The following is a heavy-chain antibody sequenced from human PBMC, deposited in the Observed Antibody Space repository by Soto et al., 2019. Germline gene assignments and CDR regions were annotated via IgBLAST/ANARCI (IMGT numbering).Heavy chain of an antibody. D-gene: IGHD2-2*01. CDR2: IYYSGST. Sequence: TSETLSLTCTVSGGSISSYYWSWIRQLPGKGLEWIGYIYYSGSTNYNTSLKSRVTISVDTSKNQFSLKLSSVTAADTAVYYCARSPLAYCSSTSCYNYYYGMDVWGQGTTVTVSS. J-gene: IGHJ6*02. CDR1: GGSISSYY. V-gene: IGHV4-59*01. CDR3: ARSPLAYCSSTSCYNYYYGMDV.